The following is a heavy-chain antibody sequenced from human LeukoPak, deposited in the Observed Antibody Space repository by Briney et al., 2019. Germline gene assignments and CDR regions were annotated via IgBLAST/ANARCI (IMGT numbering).Heavy chain of an antibody. J-gene: IGHJ4*02. D-gene: IGHD2-15*01. V-gene: IGHV3-30*03. Sequence: GRSLRLSCAVSGFTFNNYGVHWVRQAPGKGLEWVALLSSGGINKHYADSVKGRFIISRDNSMNTLYLQMNSLRVEDTAVYYCARDHAGSGRAFDNWGQGTLATVSS. CDR3: ARDHAGSGRAFDN. CDR2: LSSGGINK. CDR1: GFTFNNYG.